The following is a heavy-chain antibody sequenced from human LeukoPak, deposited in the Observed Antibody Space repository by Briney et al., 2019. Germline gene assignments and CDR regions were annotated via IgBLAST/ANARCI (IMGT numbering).Heavy chain of an antibody. D-gene: IGHD3-22*01. CDR3: ARQTAMVTNYYDSSGLDY. CDR1: GYTFTGYY. J-gene: IGHJ4*02. V-gene: IGHV1-2*02. CDR2: INPNSGGT. Sequence: GASVKVSSKASGYTFTGYYMHWVRQAPGQGLEWMGWINPNSGGTNYAQKFQGRVTMTRDTSISTAYMELSRLRSDDTAVYFCARQTAMVTNYYDSSGLDYWGQGTLVTVSS.